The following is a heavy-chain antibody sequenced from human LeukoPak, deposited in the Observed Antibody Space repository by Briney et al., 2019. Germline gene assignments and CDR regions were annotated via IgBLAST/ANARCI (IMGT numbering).Heavy chain of an antibody. CDR2: IFSSGST. J-gene: IGHJ1*01. Sequence: SETLSLTCTVSGGSISSSTYYWGWIRQPPGKGLDWIGSIFSSGSTYYNPSLKSRVTISVDTSKNQFSLKLGSVTAADTAVYYCARMEWFGELLVGYFQHWGQGTLVTVSS. V-gene: IGHV4-39*07. CDR1: GGSISSSTYY. CDR3: ARMEWFGELLVGYFQH. D-gene: IGHD3-10*01.